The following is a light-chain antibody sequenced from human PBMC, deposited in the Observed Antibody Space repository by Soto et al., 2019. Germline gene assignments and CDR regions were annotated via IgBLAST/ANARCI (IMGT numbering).Light chain of an antibody. J-gene: IGKJ3*01. CDR2: DAS. CDR3: LQFNSFPFT. Sequence: AIQLTQSPSSLSASVGDRVTITCRASQGISSALAWYQQKPGKAPKLLIYDASSLESGVPSRFSGSGSETDFTLTISSLQPEDFANYYCLQFNSFPFTFGPGTKVDIK. V-gene: IGKV1-13*02. CDR1: QGISSA.